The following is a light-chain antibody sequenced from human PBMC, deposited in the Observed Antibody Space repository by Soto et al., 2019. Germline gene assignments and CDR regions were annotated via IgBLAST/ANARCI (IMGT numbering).Light chain of an antibody. V-gene: IGKV3D-15*01. Sequence: EIVMTQSPATLSVSPGERATLSCRASQSVSSNLDWYQQKPGQAPRLLIFGASTRAPGTPARFSGSGSETEFTLTISSLQSEDVAVYYGQQDSDWPLTFGGGTKAEIK. CDR2: GAS. CDR1: QSVSSN. J-gene: IGKJ4*01. CDR3: QQDSDWPLT.